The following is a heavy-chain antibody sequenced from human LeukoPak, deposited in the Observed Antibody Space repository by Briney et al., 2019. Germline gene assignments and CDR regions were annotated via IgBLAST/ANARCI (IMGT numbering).Heavy chain of an antibody. CDR1: GASMSSYY. CDR2: IYYSGTT. D-gene: IGHD2-21*02. V-gene: IGHV4-59*01. Sequence: SETLSLTCIVSGASMSSYYWSWIRQPPGKGLERIAYIYYSGTTNYNPSLMSRVTISVDTSKNQFSLKLNSVTAADTAVYYCAVLPGKSGTASYWGQGTLVTVSS. CDR3: AVLPGKSGTASY. J-gene: IGHJ4*02.